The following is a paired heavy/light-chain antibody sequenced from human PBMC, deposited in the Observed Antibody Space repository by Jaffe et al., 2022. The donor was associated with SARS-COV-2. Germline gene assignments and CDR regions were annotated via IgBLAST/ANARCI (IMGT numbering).Heavy chain of an antibody. CDR1: GFTFSRDW. V-gene: IGHV3-15*01. J-gene: IGHJ5*02. CDR3: TREPQISGWNGWFDP. D-gene: IGHD6-19*01. Sequence: EVQLVESGGGLVKPGESLRLSCAASGFTFSRDWMSWVRQAPGKGLEWVGRIKSKADGGAADYAAPVKGRFTISRDESKNTLYLQMNSLESEDTAVYYCTREPQISGWNGWFDPWGLGTLVTVSS. CDR2: IKSKADGGAA.
Light chain of an antibody. Sequence: DVQMTQSPSTLSASVGDRVTITCRASHSISSWLAWYQQKPGEAPKLLIYKASTLESGVPSRFSGSGSGTEFTLTISSLQPEDFATYYCQQYYSYRDFGQGTKLEIK. J-gene: IGKJ2*01. CDR1: HSISSW. CDR2: KAS. V-gene: IGKV1-5*03. CDR3: QQYYSYRD.